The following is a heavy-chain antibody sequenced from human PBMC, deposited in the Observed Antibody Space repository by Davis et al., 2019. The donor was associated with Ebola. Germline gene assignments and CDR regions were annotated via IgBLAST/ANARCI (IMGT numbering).Heavy chain of an antibody. J-gene: IGHJ5*02. CDR1: GGSVSSGSYY. CDR2: IYYSGST. Sequence: MPSETLSLTCTVSGGSVSSGSYYWSWIRQPPGKGLEWIGYIYYSGSTNYNPSLKSRVTISVDTSKNQFSLKLSSVTAADTAVYYCARDLKGYSTTYNWFDPWGQGTLVTVSS. CDR3: ARDLKGYSTTYNWFDP. D-gene: IGHD6-13*01. V-gene: IGHV4-61*01.